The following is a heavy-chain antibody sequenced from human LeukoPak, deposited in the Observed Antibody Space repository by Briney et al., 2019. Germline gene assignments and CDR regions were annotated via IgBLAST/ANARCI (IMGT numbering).Heavy chain of an antibody. CDR3: ARDPEDIVVVPAAKVNDY. J-gene: IGHJ4*02. V-gene: IGHV1-2*02. CDR1: GYTFTGYY. D-gene: IGHD2-2*01. Sequence: ASVTVSCKASGYTFTGYYMHWVRQAPGQGLEWMGWINPNSGGTNYAQKFQGRVTMTRDTSISTAYMELSRLRSDDTAVYYCARDPEDIVVVPAAKVNDYWGQGTLVTVSS. CDR2: INPNSGGT.